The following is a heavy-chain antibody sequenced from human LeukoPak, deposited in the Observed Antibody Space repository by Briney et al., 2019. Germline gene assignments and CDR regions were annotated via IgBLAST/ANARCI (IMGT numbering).Heavy chain of an antibody. J-gene: IGHJ4*02. CDR2: INSDGSST. CDR1: GFTSSSYW. D-gene: IGHD2-21*01. CDR3: ARGTGGYYSLGY. Sequence: GGSLRLSCAASGFTSSSYWMHWVRQAPGKGLVWVSRINSDGSSTSYADSVKGRFTISRDNAKNTLYLQMDSLRAEDTAMYYCARGTGGYYSLGYWGQGALVTVSS. V-gene: IGHV3-74*01.